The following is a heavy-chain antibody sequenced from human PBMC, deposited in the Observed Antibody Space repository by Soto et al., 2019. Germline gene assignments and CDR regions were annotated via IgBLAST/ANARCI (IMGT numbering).Heavy chain of an antibody. D-gene: IGHD1-1*01. Sequence: QLQLQESGSGLLKPSQTLSLTCAVSGSSISSGRYSWSWIRQPPGLGLEWFGHIFQGGTTNYNPSLNGRVTISVDRSTNQILLELTSVTAEDTALYFCARTLEEMAALPLGYWGQGTLVTVSS. CDR2: IFQGGTT. CDR1: GSSISSGRYS. V-gene: IGHV4-30-2*01. CDR3: ARTLEEMAALPLGY. J-gene: IGHJ4*02.